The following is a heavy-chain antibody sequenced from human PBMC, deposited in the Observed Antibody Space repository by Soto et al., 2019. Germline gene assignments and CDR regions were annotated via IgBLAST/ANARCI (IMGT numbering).Heavy chain of an antibody. CDR1: GFTFSSYA. V-gene: IGHV3-23*01. CDR3: ARGSATSRPYYFDY. J-gene: IGHJ4*02. Sequence: EVQLLESGGGLVQPGGSLRLSCAASGFTFSSYAMSWVRQAPGKGLEWVSAISGSGGGTYYADSVKGRFTISRDNSKHTLYLQMNSLRADDPAVYYCARGSATSRPYYFDYWGQGTLVTVSS. D-gene: IGHD2-2*01. CDR2: ISGSGGGT.